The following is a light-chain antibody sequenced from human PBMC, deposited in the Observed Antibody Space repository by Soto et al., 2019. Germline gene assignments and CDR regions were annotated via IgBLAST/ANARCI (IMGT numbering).Light chain of an antibody. J-gene: IGKJ1*01. Sequence: EIVMTQSPGTLSLSPGERATLSCRASQSVSSRLAWYHQKPGQAPRLLIYDASNRATGTPARISGSGSGTDFTLTISSLEPEDFAVYYCQQRSNRPRTFGQGTKVDNK. V-gene: IGKV3-11*01. CDR3: QQRSNRPRT. CDR1: QSVSSR. CDR2: DAS.